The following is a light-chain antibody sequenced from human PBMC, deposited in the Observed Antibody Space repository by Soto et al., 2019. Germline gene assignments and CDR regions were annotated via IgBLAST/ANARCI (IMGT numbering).Light chain of an antibody. V-gene: IGLV2-14*01. CDR2: AVS. J-gene: IGLJ3*02. CDR3: CSYAGSFTWV. Sequence: QSALTQPASVSGSAGQSITISCSGTSSDVGGYNYVSWYQQHPGKAPKRLIYAVSNRPSGISDRFSGSKSGNTASLTISGLQAEDEADYYCCSYAGSFTWVFGGGTKLTVL. CDR1: SSDVGGYNY.